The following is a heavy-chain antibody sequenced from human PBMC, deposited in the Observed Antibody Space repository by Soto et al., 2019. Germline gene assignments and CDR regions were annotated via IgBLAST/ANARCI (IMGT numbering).Heavy chain of an antibody. J-gene: IGHJ3*02. Sequence: ASVKVSCKASGYTFTSYALHWVRQAPGQRLEWMGWINAGNGNTKYSQKFQGRVTITRDTSASTAYMELSSLRSEDTAVYYCARDGPLWFGEPVAFDIWGQGTMVTVSS. CDR1: GYTFTSYA. CDR2: INAGNGNT. CDR3: ARDGPLWFGEPVAFDI. D-gene: IGHD3-10*01. V-gene: IGHV1-3*01.